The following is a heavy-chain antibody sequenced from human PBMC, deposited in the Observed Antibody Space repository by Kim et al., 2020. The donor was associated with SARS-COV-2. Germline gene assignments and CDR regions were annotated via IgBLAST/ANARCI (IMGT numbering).Heavy chain of an antibody. Sequence: RVTISVDTSKNQFSLKLSSVTAADTAVYYCAREKGGILLWFGESPAGFDPWGQGTLVTVSS. V-gene: IGHV4-39*07. D-gene: IGHD3-10*01. J-gene: IGHJ5*02. CDR3: AREKGGILLWFGESPAGFDP.